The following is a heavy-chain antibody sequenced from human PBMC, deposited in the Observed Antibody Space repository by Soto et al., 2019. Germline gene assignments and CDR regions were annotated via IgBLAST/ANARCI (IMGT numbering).Heavy chain of an antibody. J-gene: IGHJ6*02. CDR2: INHSGST. V-gene: IGHV4-34*01. D-gene: IGHD6-13*01. CDR1: GGSFSGYY. Sequence: SETLSLTCAVYGGSFSGYYWSWIRQPPGKGLEWIGEINHSGSTNYNPSLKSRVTISVDTSKNQFSLKLGSVTAADTAVYYCARGVRAAGTPPTNYYYYGMDVWGQGTTVTVSS. CDR3: ARGVRAAGTPPTNYYYYGMDV.